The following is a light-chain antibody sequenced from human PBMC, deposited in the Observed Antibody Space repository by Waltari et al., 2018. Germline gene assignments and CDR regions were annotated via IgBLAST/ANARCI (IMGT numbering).Light chain of an antibody. CDR3: QSYTSSAV. J-gene: IGLJ3*02. CDR2: EDD. V-gene: IGLV6-57*04. Sequence: NFLLTQPHSVSESPGTTVIISCTRSGGSIVNNYVQWYQHRPVSAPSIVIYEDDQRPSGVPDRFSGSIDSSSNSASLTISRLKTEDEADYYCQSYTSSAVFGGGTKLTV. CDR1: GGSIVNNY.